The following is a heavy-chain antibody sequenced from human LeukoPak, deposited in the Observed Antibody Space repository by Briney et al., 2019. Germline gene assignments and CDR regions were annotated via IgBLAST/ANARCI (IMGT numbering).Heavy chain of an antibody. J-gene: IGHJ4*02. Sequence: GGSLRLSCAASGFTFSNAWMSWVRQAPGKGLEWVGRIKSKTDGGTTDYAAPVKGRFTISRGDSKNTLYLQMNTLKTEDTAVYYCTTASDCSGGTCYFDYWGQGTLVTVSS. D-gene: IGHD2-15*01. V-gene: IGHV3-15*01. CDR1: GFTFSNAW. CDR3: TTASDCSGGTCYFDY. CDR2: IKSKTDGGTT.